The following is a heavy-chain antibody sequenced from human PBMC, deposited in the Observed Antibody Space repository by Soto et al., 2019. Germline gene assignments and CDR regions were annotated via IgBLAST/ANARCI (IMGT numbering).Heavy chain of an antibody. CDR3: VRDGTKTLRDWFDP. CDR1: GASISGFY. V-gene: IGHV4-4*07. CDR2: IYATGTT. J-gene: IGHJ5*02. Sequence: PSETLSLSCTVSGASISGFYWSWIRKSAGKGLEWIGRIYATGTTDYNPSLKSRVMMSVDTSKKQFSLKLRSVTAADTAVYYCVRDGTKTLRDWFDPWGQGISVTVSS. D-gene: IGHD1-1*01.